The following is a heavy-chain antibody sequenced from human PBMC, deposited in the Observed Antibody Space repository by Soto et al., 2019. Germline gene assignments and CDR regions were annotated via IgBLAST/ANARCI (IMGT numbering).Heavy chain of an antibody. CDR1: GYTFTNYD. J-gene: IGHJ4*02. V-gene: IGHV1-8*01. D-gene: IGHD3-16*01. CDR3: ARGYDYVGGLDY. Sequence: QVQLVQSGTEVKKPGASVKVSCKASGYTFTNYDINWVRQATGQGLEFMGWMNPHSGITDYAQKFQGRLTMTRDTSRNTDYLEVDSLRSDDTAVYYCARGYDYVGGLDYWGQGTVVTVSS. CDR2: MNPHSGIT.